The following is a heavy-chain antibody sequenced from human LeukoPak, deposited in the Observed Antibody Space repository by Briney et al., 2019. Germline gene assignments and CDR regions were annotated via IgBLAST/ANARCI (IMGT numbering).Heavy chain of an antibody. Sequence: SETLSLTCTVSGGSISSYYWSWLRQPPGKGLEWIGYIYYSGSTNYNPSLKSRVTISVDTSKNQFSLKLSSVTAADTAVYYCARTPGRDWFDPWGQGTLVTVSS. CDR1: GGSISSYY. CDR3: ARTPGRDWFDP. V-gene: IGHV4-59*01. CDR2: IYYSGST. J-gene: IGHJ5*02. D-gene: IGHD1-14*01.